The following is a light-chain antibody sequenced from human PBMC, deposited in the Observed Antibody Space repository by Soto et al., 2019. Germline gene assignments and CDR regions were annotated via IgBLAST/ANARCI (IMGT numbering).Light chain of an antibody. J-gene: IGKJ4*01. V-gene: IGKV3-15*01. CDR1: QSVSSN. Sequence: EIVMTQSPATLSVSPGERATLSCRASQSVSSNLAWYLQKPGQAPRLLIYAASTRATGIPARFSGSASGTELTLTISSLQSEDFAVYYCQQYNNWPLTFGGGTKVEIK. CDR3: QQYNNWPLT. CDR2: AAS.